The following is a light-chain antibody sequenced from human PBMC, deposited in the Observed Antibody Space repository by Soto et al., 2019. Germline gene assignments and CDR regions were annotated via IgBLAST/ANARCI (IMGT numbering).Light chain of an antibody. CDR2: GAS. J-gene: IGKJ1*01. CDR1: QSVSSK. Sequence: EIVMTQSPATLSVSPGERATLSCRASQSVSSKLAWYQQKPGQAPRVLIHGASTRATGIPARSSGSGSGTEFTLTISSLQSEDFAVYYCQHYNDWPPTWTLGQGTKV. V-gene: IGKV3-15*01. CDR3: QHYNDWPPTWT.